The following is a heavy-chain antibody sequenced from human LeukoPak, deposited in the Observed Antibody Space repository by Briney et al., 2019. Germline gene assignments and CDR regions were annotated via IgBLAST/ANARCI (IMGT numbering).Heavy chain of an antibody. Sequence: PGGSLRLSCAAPGFTFSNYAMSWVRQAPGKGLEWISGISGSGGSTYYADSVKGRFTISRDNSKNTLYLQMNSLRAEDTAVFYCAKEPRDCTGGTCPPAGGYYFDPWGQGNLVAVSS. D-gene: IGHD2-8*02. J-gene: IGHJ4*02. V-gene: IGHV3-23*01. CDR1: GFTFSNYA. CDR3: AKEPRDCTGGTCPPAGGYYFDP. CDR2: ISGSGGST.